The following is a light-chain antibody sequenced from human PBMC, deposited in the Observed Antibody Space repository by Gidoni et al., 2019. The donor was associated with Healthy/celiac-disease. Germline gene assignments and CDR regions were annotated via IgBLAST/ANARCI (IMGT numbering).Light chain of an antibody. Sequence: EIVLTQSPVTLSLSPGERATLSCRASQSVSSSYLAWYQQKPGQAPRLLIYGASSRATGIPDRVSGSGSGTDFTLNSSRLEPEDFAVYYCQQYGSSRTFGQGTKVEIK. CDR1: QSVSSSY. CDR3: QQYGSSRT. J-gene: IGKJ1*01. V-gene: IGKV3-20*01. CDR2: GAS.